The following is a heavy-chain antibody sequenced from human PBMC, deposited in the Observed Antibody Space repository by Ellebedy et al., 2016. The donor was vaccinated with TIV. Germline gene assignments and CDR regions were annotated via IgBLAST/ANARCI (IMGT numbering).Heavy chain of an antibody. J-gene: IGHJ6*02. V-gene: IGHV3-33*01. CDR1: GFTFSSYG. D-gene: IGHD3-10*01. CDR2: IWYDGSNK. CDR3: GREPMVRGVIRRGYAMDV. Sequence: GGSLRLXCAASGFTFSSYGMHWVRQAPGKGLEWVAVIWYDGSNKYYADSVKGRFTISRDNSKNTLYLQMNSLRAEDTAVYYCGREPMVRGVIRRGYAMDVWGQGTTVTVSS.